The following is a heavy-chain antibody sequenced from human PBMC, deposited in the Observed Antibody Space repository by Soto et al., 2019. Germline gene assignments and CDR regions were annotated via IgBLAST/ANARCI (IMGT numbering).Heavy chain of an antibody. CDR3: ARPGSGSPHDYAFDI. D-gene: IGHD6-19*01. Sequence: GASVKVSCKASGYTFTXYDINWVRQATGQGLEWMGWMNPNSGNTGYAQKFQGRVTMTRNTSISTAYMELSSLRSEDTAVYYCARPGSGSPHDYAFDIWGQGTMVTVSS. CDR2: MNPNSGNT. V-gene: IGHV1-8*01. CDR1: GYTFTXYD. J-gene: IGHJ3*02.